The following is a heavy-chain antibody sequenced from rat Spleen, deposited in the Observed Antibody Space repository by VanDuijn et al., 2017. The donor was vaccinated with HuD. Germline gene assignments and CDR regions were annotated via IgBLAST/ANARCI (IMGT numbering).Heavy chain of an antibody. J-gene: IGHJ3*01. D-gene: IGHD5-1*01. CDR2: ITNTGSNS. V-gene: IGHV5-31*01. CDR1: GFTFNNYW. CDR3: TTDGQGARFAY. Sequence: EVQLVESGGGLVQPGRSLKLSCVASGFTFNNYWMTWIRRAPGKGLEWVASITNTGSNSYYPDSVKGRFTISRDNAKSTLYLQMDSLRSEDTATYYCTTDGQGARFAYWGQGTLVTVSS.